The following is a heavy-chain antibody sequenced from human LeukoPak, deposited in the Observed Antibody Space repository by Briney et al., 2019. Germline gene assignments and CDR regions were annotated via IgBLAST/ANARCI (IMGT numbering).Heavy chain of an antibody. J-gene: IGHJ4*02. Sequence: PGGSLRLSCAASGFTFSSYAMSWVRQPPGKGLEWIGEIYHSGSTNYNPSLKSRVTISVDKSKNQFSLRLSSVTAADTAVYYCARGDYFDYWGQGTLVTVSS. CDR2: IYHSGST. CDR1: GFTFSSYAM. CDR3: ARGDYFDY. V-gene: IGHV4-4*02.